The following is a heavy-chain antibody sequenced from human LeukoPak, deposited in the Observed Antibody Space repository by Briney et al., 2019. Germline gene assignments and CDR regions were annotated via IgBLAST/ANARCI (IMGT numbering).Heavy chain of an antibody. D-gene: IGHD3-22*01. Sequence: GGSLRLSCSASGITFSSYAMSWVRQAPGKGLEWVSGVSASGDTTYYAGSVKGRFTISRDNSKNTLYLQMNSLTAEGTAIYYCAKDAGATMIIVVNYFDWWGQGTLVTVSS. CDR3: AKDAGATMIIVVNYFDW. CDR1: GITFSSYA. V-gene: IGHV3-23*01. CDR2: VSASGDTT. J-gene: IGHJ4*02.